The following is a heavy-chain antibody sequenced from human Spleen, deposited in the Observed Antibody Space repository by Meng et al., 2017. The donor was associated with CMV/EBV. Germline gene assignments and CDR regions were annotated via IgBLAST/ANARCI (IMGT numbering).Heavy chain of an antibody. D-gene: IGHD5-24*01. CDR2: IYSGGSST. J-gene: IGHJ6*02. CDR1: GFTFSSYA. Sequence: GESLKISCAASGFTFSSYAMSWVRQAPGKGLEWVSVIYSGGSSTYYADSVKGRFTISRDNSKNTLYLQMNSLRAEDTAVYYCAKDELRAQSYYYYGMDVWGQGTTVTVSS. V-gene: IGHV3-23*03. CDR3: AKDELRAQSYYYYGMDV.